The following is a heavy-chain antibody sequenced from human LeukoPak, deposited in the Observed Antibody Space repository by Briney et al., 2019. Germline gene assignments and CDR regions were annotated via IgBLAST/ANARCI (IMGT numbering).Heavy chain of an antibody. J-gene: IGHJ4*02. CDR3: AKESRYSSSAGWYFDY. D-gene: IGHD6-6*01. V-gene: IGHV3-30*02. CDR1: GFTFSSYG. Sequence: PGGSLRLSCAASGFTFSSYGMHWVRQAPGKGLEWVAFIRYDGSNKYYADSVKGRLTISGDNSKNTLYLQMNSLRAEDTAVYYCAKESRYSSSAGWYFDYWGQGTLVTVSS. CDR2: IRYDGSNK.